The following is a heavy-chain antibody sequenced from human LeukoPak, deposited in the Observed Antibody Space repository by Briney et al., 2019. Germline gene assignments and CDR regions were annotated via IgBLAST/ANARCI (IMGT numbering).Heavy chain of an antibody. CDR1: GFTFGSFG. CDR3: ARDPSGHGMDV. D-gene: IGHD6-19*01. J-gene: IGHJ6*02. CDR2: IWSDGSNK. Sequence: GGSLRLSCAASGFTFGSFGMHWVRQAPGKGLEWVAVIWSDGSNKYYADSVKGRFTISRDNAKNSLYLQMNSLRAGDTAVYYCARDPSGHGMDVWGQGTTVTVSS. V-gene: IGHV3-33*01.